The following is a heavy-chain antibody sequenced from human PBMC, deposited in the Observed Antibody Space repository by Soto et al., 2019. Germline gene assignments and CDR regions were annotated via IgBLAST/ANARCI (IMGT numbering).Heavy chain of an antibody. V-gene: IGHV3-30*04. D-gene: IGHD6-13*01. Sequence: QVQLVESGGGVVQPGGSLRLSCAASGFTFSNFVMHWVRQAPGQGLEWVAATSYDGKNKDHAESVKGRFTISRDNPKNTLYLQMNSLRHEDTDVYFCARERAIAATGILYHWGQGTLVTVSS. CDR3: ARERAIAATGILYH. J-gene: IGHJ5*02. CDR1: GFTFSNFV. CDR2: TSYDGKNK.